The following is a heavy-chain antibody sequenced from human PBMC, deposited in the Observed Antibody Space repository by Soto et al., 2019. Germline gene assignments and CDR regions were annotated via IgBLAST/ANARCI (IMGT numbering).Heavy chain of an antibody. CDR2: IYYSGST. Sequence: SETLSLTCTVSGDSINTPHYYWSWIRQSPGKGLEWIGSIYYSGSTYYNLSLKSRVTISVDTSKNQFSLTVTSVTAADTAVYYCARRIVATETFDYWGQGTLVTVSS. CDR1: GDSINTPHYY. J-gene: IGHJ4*02. D-gene: IGHD5-12*01. CDR3: ARRIVATETFDY. V-gene: IGHV4-39*01.